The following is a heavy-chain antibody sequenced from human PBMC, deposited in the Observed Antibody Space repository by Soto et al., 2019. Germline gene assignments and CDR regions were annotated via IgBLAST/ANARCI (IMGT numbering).Heavy chain of an antibody. CDR3: ARQKYSSLSFDY. V-gene: IGHV4-39*01. D-gene: IGHD6-6*01. CDR2: IYYSGST. CDR1: GGSISSSSYY. Sequence: SETLSLTCTVSGGSISSSSYYWGWIRQPPGKGLEWIGSIYYSGSTYYNPSLKSRVTISVDTSKNQFSLKLSSVTAADTAVYYCARQKYSSLSFDYWGQGTLVTVSS. J-gene: IGHJ4*02.